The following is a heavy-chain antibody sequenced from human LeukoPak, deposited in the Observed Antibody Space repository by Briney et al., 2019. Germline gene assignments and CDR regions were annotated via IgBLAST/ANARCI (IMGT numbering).Heavy chain of an antibody. J-gene: IGHJ5*02. CDR2: IPYDGSNK. Sequence: GRSLRLSCAAAGFTFSSYGMHWVRQAPGKGLEWVAAIPYDGSNKYYADSVKGRFTIGRDNSKNTMYLQMNSLRAEDTAVYYCAKGLTIFGLPEGNWFDPWGQGTLVTVSS. CDR1: GFTFSSYG. V-gene: IGHV3-30*18. CDR3: AKGLTIFGLPEGNWFDP. D-gene: IGHD3/OR15-3a*01.